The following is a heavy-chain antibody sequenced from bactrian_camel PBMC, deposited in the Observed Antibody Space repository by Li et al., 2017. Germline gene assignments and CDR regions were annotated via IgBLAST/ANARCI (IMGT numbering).Heavy chain of an antibody. Sequence: VQLVESGGGLVQPGGSLRLSCVASGFTFSTYPMTWVRQRPGKGLEWVSYINSGGSSTTDYADSVKGRFTISRDNAKNTVYLQMNSLKPEDTAVYYCVRSTDDGGLFGYWGQGTQVTVS. CDR3: VRSTDDGGLFGY. J-gene: IGHJ4*01. CDR2: INSGGSSTT. V-gene: IGHV3S35*01. D-gene: IGHD1*01. CDR1: GFTFSTYP.